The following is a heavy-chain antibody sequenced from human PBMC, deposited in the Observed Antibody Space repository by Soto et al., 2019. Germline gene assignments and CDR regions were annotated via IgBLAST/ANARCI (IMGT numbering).Heavy chain of an antibody. CDR1: GFSLSNARMG. CDR3: ARITLPGRYKQYYYYGMDV. V-gene: IGHV2-26*01. CDR2: IFSNDEK. D-gene: IGHD3-16*02. Sequence: ESGPTLVNPTETLTLTCTVSGFSLSNARMGVSWIRQPPGKALEWLAHIFSNDEKSYSTSLKSRLTISKDTSKSQVVLTMTNMDPVDTATYYCARITLPGRYKQYYYYGMDVWGQGTTVTVSS. J-gene: IGHJ6*02.